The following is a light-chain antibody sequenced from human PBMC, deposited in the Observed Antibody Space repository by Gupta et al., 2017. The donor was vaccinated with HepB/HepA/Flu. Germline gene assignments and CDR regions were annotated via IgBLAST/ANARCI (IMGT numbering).Light chain of an antibody. CDR3: QQYGSSIS. J-gene: IGKJ4*01. CDR1: QSVTY. V-gene: IGKV3-20*01. Sequence: EIVLPQFHATLSLSPGERATLSCGASQSVTYLAWYQQKPGQAPRLLIYGVSSRAAGIPDRFSGSGSGTDFTLTISRLEPEDFAVYYCQQYGSSISFGGGTKVEIK. CDR2: GVS.